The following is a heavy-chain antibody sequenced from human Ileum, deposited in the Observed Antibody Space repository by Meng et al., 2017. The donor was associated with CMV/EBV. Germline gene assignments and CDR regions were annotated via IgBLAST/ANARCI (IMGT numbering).Heavy chain of an antibody. Sequence: SGPTLVKPTQTLTLTCTFSGFSLSTSGMRVSWIRQSPGKALEWLARIDWDDGKFYSTSLKTRLTISKDTSKNQVVLIMTNVDPEDTGTYYCSQDFGYWGQGTRVTVSS. CDR3: SQDFGY. CDR1: GFSLSTSGMR. J-gene: IGHJ4*02. CDR2: IDWDDGK. V-gene: IGHV2-70D*14.